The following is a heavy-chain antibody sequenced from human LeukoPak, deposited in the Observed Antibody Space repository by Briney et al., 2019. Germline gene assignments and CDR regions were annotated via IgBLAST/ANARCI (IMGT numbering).Heavy chain of an antibody. V-gene: IGHV3-15*01. Sequence: GGPLRLSGAASGLTFSNAWMSWVRPTPRKGQERGSRIKRTNDGETTDYTAPVKGRFTISRDDSKNTLYLQMNSLKTEDTAVYYRTTDPPSWYGVYWGQGTLVTVSS. CDR2: IKRTNDGETT. J-gene: IGHJ4*02. D-gene: IGHD6-13*01. CDR1: GLTFSNAW. CDR3: TTDPPSWYGVY.